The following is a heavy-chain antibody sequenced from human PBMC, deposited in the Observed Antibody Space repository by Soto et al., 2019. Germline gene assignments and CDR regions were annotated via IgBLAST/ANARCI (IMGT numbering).Heavy chain of an antibody. D-gene: IGHD5-18*01. V-gene: IGHV4-61*01. J-gene: IGHJ4*02. Sequence: SETLSLTCTVSGGSVSSSSYYWTWIRQPPGKELEWIGYISSSGSTNYNPSLKSRVTISVDTSRDQFSLRLTSVTAADTAVYYCARDIRGYSRAFDYWGQGTLVTVSS. CDR1: GGSVSSSSYY. CDR3: ARDIRGYSRAFDY. CDR2: ISSSGST.